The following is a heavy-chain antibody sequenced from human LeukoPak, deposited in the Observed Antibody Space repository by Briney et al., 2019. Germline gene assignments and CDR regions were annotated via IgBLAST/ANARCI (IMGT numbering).Heavy chain of an antibody. CDR1: GFTFSSYA. CDR2: ISGSGGST. Sequence: PGGSLRLSCAASGFTFSSYAMSWVRQAPGKGLEWVSAISGSGGSTYYADSVKGRFTISRDNSKNTLYLQMNSLRAEDTAVYYCAKVNDYVWGSYRYPVAFDIWGQGTMVTVSS. J-gene: IGHJ3*02. V-gene: IGHV3-23*01. D-gene: IGHD3-16*02. CDR3: AKVNDYVWGSYRYPVAFDI.